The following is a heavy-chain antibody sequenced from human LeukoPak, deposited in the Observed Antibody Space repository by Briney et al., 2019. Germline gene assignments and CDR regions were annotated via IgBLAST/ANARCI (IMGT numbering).Heavy chain of an antibody. CDR3: AKDDYSYGYSPPDY. V-gene: IGHV1-69*06. CDR1: GGTFSSYA. CDR2: IIPIFGTA. D-gene: IGHD5-18*01. J-gene: IGHJ4*02. Sequence: SVKVSCKASGGTFSSYAISWVRQAPGQGLEWMGGIIPIFGTANYAQKFQGRVTITADKSTSTAYMELSSLRADDTAVYYCAKDDYSYGYSPPDYWGQGTLVTVSS.